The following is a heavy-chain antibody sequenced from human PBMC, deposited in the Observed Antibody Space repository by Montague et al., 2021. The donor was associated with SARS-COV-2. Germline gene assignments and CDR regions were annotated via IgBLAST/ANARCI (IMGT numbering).Heavy chain of an antibody. J-gene: IGHJ4*02. CDR1: GDSDAGVEPR. CDR3: ARAYCSSTSCYPIDY. CDR2: SYFTPKRNS. D-gene: IGHD2-2*01. V-gene: IGHV6-1*01. Sequence: CAISGDSDAGVEPRRKWKKQTPELHLEQQVGSYFTPKRNSEYVLSVKSRLIIAPDTSKNQFSLRLMSVPPDDPAVYYCARAYCSSTSCYPIDYWSQGTLVTVSS.